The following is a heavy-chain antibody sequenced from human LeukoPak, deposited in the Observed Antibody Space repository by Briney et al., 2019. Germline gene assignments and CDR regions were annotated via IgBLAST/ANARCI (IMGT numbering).Heavy chain of an antibody. V-gene: IGHV4-34*01. Sequence: SETLSLTCAVYGGSFSGYYWSWIRQPPGKGLEWIGEINHSGSTNYNPSLKSRVTISVDTSKNQFSLKLSSVTAADTAVYYCARDPRGSGWYNAFDIWGQGTMVTVSS. CDR1: GGSFSGYY. CDR3: ARDPRGSGWYNAFDI. J-gene: IGHJ3*02. CDR2: INHSGST. D-gene: IGHD6-19*01.